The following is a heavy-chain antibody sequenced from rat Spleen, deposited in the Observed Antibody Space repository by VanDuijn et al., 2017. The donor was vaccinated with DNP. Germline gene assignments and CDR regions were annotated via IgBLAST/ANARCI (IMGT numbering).Heavy chain of an antibody. J-gene: IGHJ2*01. Sequence: QVQLKESGPGLVQPSQTLSLTCTVSGFSLINYGVCWVRQPPGKGLEWMGRIQSGGSTDYNSALKSRLSISRDTSKSQVFLKMNSVQSEDTAMYFCARLGDYFDHWGQGVMVTVSS. CDR2: IQSGGST. CDR1: GFSLINYG. D-gene: IGHD5-1*01. CDR3: ARLGDYFDH. V-gene: IGHV2-19*01.